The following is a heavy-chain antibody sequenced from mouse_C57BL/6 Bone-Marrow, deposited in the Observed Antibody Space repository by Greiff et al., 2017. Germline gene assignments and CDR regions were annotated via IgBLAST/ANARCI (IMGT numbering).Heavy chain of an antibody. CDR1: GYSITSDY. CDR2: ISYSGST. CDR3: ARGGTTVPSYWYFDV. Sequence: VQLKQSGPGLAKPSQTLSLTCSVTGYSITSDYWNWIRKFPGNKLEYMGYISYSGSTYYNPSLKSRISITRDTSKNQYYLQLNSVTTEDTATYYCARGGTTVPSYWYFDVWGTGTTVTVSS. D-gene: IGHD1-1*01. V-gene: IGHV3-8*01. J-gene: IGHJ1*03.